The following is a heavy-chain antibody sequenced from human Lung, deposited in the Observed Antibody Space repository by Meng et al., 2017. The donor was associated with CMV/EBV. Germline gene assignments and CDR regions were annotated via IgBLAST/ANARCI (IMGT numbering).Heavy chain of an antibody. CDR1: GGSISSYY. CDR3: AREEGIGGFDP. V-gene: IGHV4-59*01. CDR2: IYYSGST. J-gene: IGHJ5*02. Sequence: QGQWQESGPGLGKPSGTLSLTGTVSGGSISSYYWSWIRQPPGKGLEWIGYIYYSGSTNYNPSLKSRVTISVDTSKNQFSLKLSSVTAADTAVYYCAREEGIGGFDPWGQGTLVTVSS. D-gene: IGHD3-10*01.